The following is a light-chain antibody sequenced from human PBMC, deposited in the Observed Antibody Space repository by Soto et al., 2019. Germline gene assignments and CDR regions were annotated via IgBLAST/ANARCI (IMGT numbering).Light chain of an antibody. J-gene: IGKJ5*01. CDR3: QQYGSSPGIT. CDR2: GAS. CDR1: QSVSSSY. V-gene: IGKV3-20*01. Sequence: EIVLTQSPGTLSLSPGERATLSCMASQSVSSSYLAWYQQKPGQAPRLLIYGASSRATGIPDRFSGSGSGTNLTLTIRGLEPEDCAVYYGQQYGSSPGITFGQGTRLEIK.